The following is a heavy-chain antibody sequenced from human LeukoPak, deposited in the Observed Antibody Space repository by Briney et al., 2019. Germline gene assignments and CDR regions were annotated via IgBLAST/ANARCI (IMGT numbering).Heavy chain of an antibody. D-gene: IGHD3-9*01. V-gene: IGHV3-30*02. CDR3: AKDVGNDLTGYYNWFDP. J-gene: IGHJ5*02. CDR1: GFTFSTYG. Sequence: GGSLRLSCAAAGFTFSTYGMHWVRQAPGKGRGWVTFIRHDGSNKYYAQSVKGRFTISRDNSKNTLYLQMTSLRAEDTAVYYCAKDVGNDLTGYYNWFDPWGQGTLVTVSS. CDR2: IRHDGSNK.